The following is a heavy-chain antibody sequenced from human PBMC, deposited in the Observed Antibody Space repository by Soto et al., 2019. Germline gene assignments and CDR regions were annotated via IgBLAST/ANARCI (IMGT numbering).Heavy chain of an antibody. V-gene: IGHV1-69*13. CDR2: IIPIFGTA. Sequence: VASVKVSCKASGGTFSSCAISWVRQAPGQGLEWMGGIIPIFGTANYAQKFQGRVTITADESTSTAYMELSSLRSEDTAVYYCARGGPHGVVVVAARSFWLDPWGQGTLVTVSS. CDR1: GGTFSSCA. D-gene: IGHD2-15*01. J-gene: IGHJ5*02. CDR3: ARGGPHGVVVVAARSFWLDP.